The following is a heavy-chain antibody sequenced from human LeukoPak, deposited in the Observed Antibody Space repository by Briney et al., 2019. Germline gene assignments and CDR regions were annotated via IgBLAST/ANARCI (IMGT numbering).Heavy chain of an antibody. V-gene: IGHV3-48*03. CDR2: ISSSGSTI. D-gene: IGHD2-15*01. CDR3: ARVHVVVVATTPTDAFDI. Sequence: GGSLRLSCAASGFTFSSYEMNWVRQAPGKGLEWVSYISSSGSTIYYADSVKGRFTISRDNAKNSLYLQMNSLRAEDTAVYYCARVHVVVVATTPTDAFDIWGQGTMVTVSS. CDR1: GFTFSSYE. J-gene: IGHJ3*02.